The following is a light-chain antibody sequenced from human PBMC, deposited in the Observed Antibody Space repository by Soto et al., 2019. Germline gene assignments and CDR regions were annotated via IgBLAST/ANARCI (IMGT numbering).Light chain of an antibody. CDR1: QGIGND. J-gene: IGKJ1*01. CDR3: QQYNAYST. CDR2: GAS. Sequence: DIQMTQSPSSLSASVGDRVTITCRASQGIGNDLGWYQQKSGKAPERLIYGASSLESGVPSRFSGSGSGTEFTLTISSLQPDDFATYYCQQYNAYSTFGQGTKVDIK. V-gene: IGKV1-17*01.